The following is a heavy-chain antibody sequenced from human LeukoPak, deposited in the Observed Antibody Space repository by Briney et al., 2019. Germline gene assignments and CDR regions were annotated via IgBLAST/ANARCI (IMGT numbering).Heavy chain of an antibody. CDR2: INPSGGST. V-gene: IGHV1-46*01. Sequence: ASVKVSCKTSGYTFSDYYIHWVRQAPGQGLEWMGIINPSGGSTSYAQKFQGRVTMTRDMSTSTVYMELSSLRSEDTAVYYCARDLGGYYLGYWGQGTLVTVSS. CDR1: GYTFSDYY. CDR3: ARDLGGYYLGY. D-gene: IGHD3-22*01. J-gene: IGHJ4*02.